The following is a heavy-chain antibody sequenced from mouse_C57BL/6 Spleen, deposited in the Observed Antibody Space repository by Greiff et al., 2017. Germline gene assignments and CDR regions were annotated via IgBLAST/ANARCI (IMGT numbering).Heavy chain of an antibody. V-gene: IGHV10-1*01. CDR3: VRHEDGYYEAMDY. J-gene: IGHJ4*01. D-gene: IGHD2-3*01. CDR1: GFSFNTYA. CDR2: IRSKSNNYAT. Sequence: EVMLVESGGGLVQPKGSLKLSCAASGFSFNTYAMNWVRQAPGKGLEWVARIRSKSNNYATYYADSVKDRFTISRDDSESMLYLQMNNLKTEDTAMYDCVRHEDGYYEAMDYWGQGTSVTVSS.